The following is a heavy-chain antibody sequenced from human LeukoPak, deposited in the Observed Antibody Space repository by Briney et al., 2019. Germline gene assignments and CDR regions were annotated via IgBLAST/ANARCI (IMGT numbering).Heavy chain of an antibody. V-gene: IGHV3-23*01. CDR1: GFSFSIYA. J-gene: IGHJ6*02. Sequence: GGSLRLSCAASGFSFSIYAMSWVRQAPGKGLEWVSAITGSGGSTFYVDSVKGRFTISRDNSKNTLFLQMNSLRAEDTAVYYCARSIGLTGGGVDVWGQGTTVTVSS. CDR2: ITGSGGST. CDR3: ARSIGLTGGGVDV. D-gene: IGHD3-9*01.